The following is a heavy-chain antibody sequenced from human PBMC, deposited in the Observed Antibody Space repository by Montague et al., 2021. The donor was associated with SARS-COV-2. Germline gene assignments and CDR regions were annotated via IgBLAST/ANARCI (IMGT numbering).Heavy chain of an antibody. Sequence: SLRLSCAASGFTVNTNFMTWVRQAPGKGLEWISIIYSGGITYYADSVKGRFTTSRDDSKNTVYLQMNSLRAEDTATYFCARSITLPAVLASWGQGTLVTVSS. CDR2: IYSGGIT. CDR1: GFTVNTNF. D-gene: IGHD2/OR15-2a*01. CDR3: ARSITLPAVLAS. V-gene: IGHV3-53*01. J-gene: IGHJ5*02.